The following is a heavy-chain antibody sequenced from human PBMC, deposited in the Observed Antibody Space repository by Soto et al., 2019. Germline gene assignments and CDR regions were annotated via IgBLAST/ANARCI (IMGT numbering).Heavy chain of an antibody. CDR3: ATVAAWMPSFYQRLDV. Sequence: QVQLVQSGAEVKKPGASVKVSCKVSGHTLTELSVHWVRQAPGKGPEWMGGFDPEDGETIYAQKFQGRVTMTEDTSRDTAYRELRSLRSEDTAVYYCATVAAWMPSFYQRLDVWGQGTTVTVSS. V-gene: IGHV1-24*01. J-gene: IGHJ6*02. D-gene: IGHD6-13*01. CDR2: FDPEDGET. CDR1: GHTLTELS.